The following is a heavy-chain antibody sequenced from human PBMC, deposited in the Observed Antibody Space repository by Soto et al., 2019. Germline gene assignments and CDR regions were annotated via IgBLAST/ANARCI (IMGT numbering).Heavy chain of an antibody. CDR2: IIPIFGTA. CDR3: GSVDTARGGSAVPYD. V-gene: IGHV1-69*01. D-gene: IGHD5-18*01. J-gene: IGHJ4*02. CDR1: GGTFSSYA. Sequence: QVQLVQSGAEVKKPGSSVKVSCKASGGTFSSYAISWVRQAPGQGLEWMGGIIPIFGTANYAQKFQGRVTITANESTSTAYMELSSLRSEDTAVYYCGSVDTARGGSAVPYDWGQGTLVTGSS.